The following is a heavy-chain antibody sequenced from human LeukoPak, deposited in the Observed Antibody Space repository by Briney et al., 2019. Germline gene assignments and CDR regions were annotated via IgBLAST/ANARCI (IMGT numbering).Heavy chain of an antibody. V-gene: IGHV5-51*01. CDR3: ARHLSSISSCPNY. D-gene: IGHD2-2*01. CDR2: IYPGNSDI. CDR1: GYSFACYL. J-gene: IGHJ4*02. Sequence: GESLKISCKGSGYSFACYLIALGRQMPGKGLEWMGGIYPGNSDITCSPSFQGQVTISADKSVSTAYLHWSSLKASDTAIYYCARHLSSISSCPNYWGRGTLVTVSS.